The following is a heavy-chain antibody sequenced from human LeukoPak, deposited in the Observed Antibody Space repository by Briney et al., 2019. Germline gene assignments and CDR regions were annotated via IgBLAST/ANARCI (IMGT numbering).Heavy chain of an antibody. CDR2: INRSAST. V-gene: IGHV4-34*01. CDR1: GGSSTNYF. D-gene: IGHD5-18*01. J-gene: IGHJ4*02. CDR3: AIHSYGYEYYFDY. Sequence: SETLSLTCVLYGGSSTNYFWSWIRQPPGKGLEWIGEINRSASTNYNPSLKSRVTISIDTSKNQFSLKLSSVTAADTAVYYCAIHSYGYEYYFDYWGQGTLVTVSS.